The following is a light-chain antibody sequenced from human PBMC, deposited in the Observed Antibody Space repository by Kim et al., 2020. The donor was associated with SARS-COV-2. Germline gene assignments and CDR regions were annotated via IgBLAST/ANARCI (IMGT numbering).Light chain of an antibody. J-gene: IGKJ4*01. CDR1: QSISSW. Sequence: DIQMTQSPSTLSAYVGDRVTITCRASQSISSWLAWYQQKPGKAPKLLIYKASSLQSGVPSRFSGSGSGTEFTLTISSLQPDDFATYYCQQYNSYSITFGGGTKVDIK. CDR3: QQYNSYSIT. V-gene: IGKV1-5*03. CDR2: KAS.